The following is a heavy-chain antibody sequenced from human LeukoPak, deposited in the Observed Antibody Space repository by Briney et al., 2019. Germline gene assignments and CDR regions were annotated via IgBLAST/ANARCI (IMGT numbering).Heavy chain of an antibody. CDR1: GFTFSTYA. CDR2: ISGDGRDT. V-gene: IGHV3-23*01. Sequence: GGSLRLSCAASGFTFSTYAMCWVRQAPGKGLEWVSAISGDGRDTYYADSVKGRFTISRDNSENTMWLQMNSLRVEDTALYYCASAGPDPYPFDYWGQGTVVTVSS. D-gene: IGHD2-2*02. J-gene: IGHJ4*02. CDR3: ASAGPDPYPFDY.